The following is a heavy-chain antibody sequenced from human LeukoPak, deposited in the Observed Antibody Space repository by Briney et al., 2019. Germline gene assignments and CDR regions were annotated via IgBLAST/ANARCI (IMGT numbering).Heavy chain of an antibody. CDR3: ARDTEQQLPYYYYMDV. V-gene: IGHV1-2*02. D-gene: IGHD6-13*01. Sequence: ASVKVSCKASGYTFTGYYMHWVRQAPGQGLEWMGWINPNSGGTNYAQKFQGRVTMTRDTSISTAYMELSRLRSDDTAVYYCARDTEQQLPYYYYMDVWGKGTTVTVSS. CDR2: INPNSGGT. J-gene: IGHJ6*03. CDR1: GYTFTGYY.